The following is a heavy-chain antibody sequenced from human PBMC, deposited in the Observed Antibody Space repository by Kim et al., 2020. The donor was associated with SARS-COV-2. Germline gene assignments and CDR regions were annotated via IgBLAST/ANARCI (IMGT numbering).Heavy chain of an antibody. V-gene: IGHV1-3*01. CDR2: INAGNGNT. CDR3: ARGAYCSGSSCYSPRFEYYYYGMDV. J-gene: IGHJ6*02. CDR1: GYTFTNYA. Sequence: ASVKVSCKASGYTFTNYAMHWVRQAPGQRLEWMGWINAGNGNTKYSQKFQGRVTSTRDTSASTAYMELSSLRSEDTAVYYCARGAYCSGSSCYSPRFEYYYYGMDVWGQGTTVTVSS. D-gene: IGHD2-15*01.